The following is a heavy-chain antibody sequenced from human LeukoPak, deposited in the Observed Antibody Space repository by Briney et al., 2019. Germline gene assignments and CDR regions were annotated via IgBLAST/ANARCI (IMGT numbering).Heavy chain of an antibody. Sequence: GGSLRLSRAASGFTFSSYAMSWVRQAPGKGLEWVSTISGSGGRTYYADSVKGRFTISRANSKNSLYLQMNSLRTEDTAFYYYAKGDSGSYYDNWFDPWGQGTLVTVSS. J-gene: IGHJ5*02. CDR1: GFTFSSYA. V-gene: IGHV3-23*01. D-gene: IGHD1-26*01. CDR2: ISGSGGRT. CDR3: AKGDSGSYYDNWFDP.